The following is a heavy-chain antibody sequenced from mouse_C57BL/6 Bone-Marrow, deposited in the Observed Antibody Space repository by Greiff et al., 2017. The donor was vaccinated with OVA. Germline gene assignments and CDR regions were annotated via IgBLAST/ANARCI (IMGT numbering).Heavy chain of an antibody. V-gene: IGHV1-72*01. D-gene: IGHD3-1*01. CDR3: ARRASSLYYFDY. Sequence: QSCKASGYTFTSYWMHWVKQRPGRGLEWIGRIDPNSGGTKYNEKFKSKATLTVDKPSSTAYMQLSSLTSEDSAVYYCARRASSLYYFDYWGQGTTLTVSS. J-gene: IGHJ2*01. CDR2: IDPNSGGT. CDR1: GYTFTSYW.